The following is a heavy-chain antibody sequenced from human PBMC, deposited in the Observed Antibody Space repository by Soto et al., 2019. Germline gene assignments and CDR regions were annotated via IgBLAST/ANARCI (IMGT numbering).Heavy chain of an antibody. Sequence: ASVKVSCKASGYTLTSYDINWVRQATGQGLEWMGWMNPNSGNTGYAQKFQGRVTMTRNTSISTAYMELSSLRSEDTAVYYCASPVGYCSGGSCYDAFDIWGQGTMVTVSS. CDR1: GYTLTSYD. V-gene: IGHV1-8*01. CDR3: ASPVGYCSGGSCYDAFDI. D-gene: IGHD2-15*01. J-gene: IGHJ3*02. CDR2: MNPNSGNT.